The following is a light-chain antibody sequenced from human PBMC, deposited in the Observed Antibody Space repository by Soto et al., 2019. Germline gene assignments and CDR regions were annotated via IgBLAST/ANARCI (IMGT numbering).Light chain of an antibody. V-gene: IGLV2-14*01. J-gene: IGLJ2*01. Sequence: QSALTQPASVSGSPGQSITISCTGTSSDVVGWLSWYQQHPGNAPKLMMYDVNNRPSGASNRFSGSKPGNTASLTISALQAEDEADYYCSSFTSSTSTILGGGTKLPVL. CDR1: SSDVVGW. CDR3: SSFTSSTSTI. CDR2: DVN.